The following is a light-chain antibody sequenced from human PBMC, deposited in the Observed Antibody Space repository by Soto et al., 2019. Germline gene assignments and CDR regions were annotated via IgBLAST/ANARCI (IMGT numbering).Light chain of an antibody. CDR3: QQLNSYPLT. Sequence: DIQLTQSPSFLSASVGDSVTITCRASQDISSYLAWYQQKPGKAPKLLIYAASTLQSGVPSSFSGSGSGTEFTLTISSLQPEDFATYYCQQLNSYPLTFGGGTKVEIK. V-gene: IGKV1-9*01. CDR2: AAS. J-gene: IGKJ4*01. CDR1: QDISSY.